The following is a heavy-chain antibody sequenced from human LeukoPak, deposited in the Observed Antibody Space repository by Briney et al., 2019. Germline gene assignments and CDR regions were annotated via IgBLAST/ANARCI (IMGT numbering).Heavy chain of an antibody. CDR3: ARDSRGSSGWYSFDY. J-gene: IGHJ4*02. CDR1: GFMFSNYA. V-gene: IGHV3-53*01. CDR2: IYSGGST. D-gene: IGHD6-19*01. Sequence: GGSLRLSCVASGFMFSNYALSWVRQAPGKGLEWVSVIYSGGSTYYADSVKGRFTISRDNSKNTLYLQMNSLRAEDTAVYYCARDSRGSSGWYSFDYWGQGTLVTVSS.